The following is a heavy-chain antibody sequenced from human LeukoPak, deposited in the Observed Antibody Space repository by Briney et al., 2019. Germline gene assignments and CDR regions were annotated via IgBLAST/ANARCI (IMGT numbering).Heavy chain of an antibody. CDR1: GGSFSGYY. D-gene: IGHD2-2*02. V-gene: IGHV4-34*01. CDR2: INHSGST. CDR3: ARRDCSSTSCYTESGWFDP. Sequence: SETLSLTCAVYGGSFSGYYRSWIRQPPGKGLEWIGEINHSGSTNYNPSLKSRVTISVDTSKNQFSLKLSSVSAADTAVYYCARRDCSSTSCYTESGWFDPWGQGTLVTVSS. J-gene: IGHJ5*02.